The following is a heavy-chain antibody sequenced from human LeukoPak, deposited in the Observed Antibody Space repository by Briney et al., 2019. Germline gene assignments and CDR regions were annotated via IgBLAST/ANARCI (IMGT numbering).Heavy chain of an antibody. V-gene: IGHV3-11*04. D-gene: IGHD6-19*01. CDR1: GFTFSDYY. J-gene: IGHJ4*02. CDR2: IGGSSSSI. CDR3: ARDPDISGRDY. Sequence: NPGGSLRLSCAASGFTFSDYYMNWIREAPGKGLEWISYIGGSSSSIYYADSVKGRFTISRDNAKNSLFLQMNSLRAEDTGVYYCARDPDISGRDYWGQGTLVTVSS.